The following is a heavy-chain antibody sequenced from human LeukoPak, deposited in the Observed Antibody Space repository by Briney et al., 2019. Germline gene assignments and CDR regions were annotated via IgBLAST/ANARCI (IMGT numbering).Heavy chain of an antibody. Sequence: PGGSLRLSCTASGFTFNSYWMQWFRQDPGKGLVWVSCISTDGSTTRHADSVKGRFTISRDNAKSTLYLQMNSLRAEDTAVYYCARDYARAVEYWGQGTLATVSS. CDR1: GFTFNSYW. CDR3: ARDYARAVEY. V-gene: IGHV3-74*01. J-gene: IGHJ4*02. D-gene: IGHD2-2*01. CDR2: ISTDGSTT.